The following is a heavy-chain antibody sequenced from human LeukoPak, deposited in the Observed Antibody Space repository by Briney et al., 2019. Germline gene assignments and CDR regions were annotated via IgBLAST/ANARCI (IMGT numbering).Heavy chain of an antibody. D-gene: IGHD6-13*01. V-gene: IGHV4-34*01. J-gene: IGHJ6*03. Sequence: KTSETLSLTCAVYGGSFSGYYWSWIRQPPGKGLEWIGEINHSGSTNYNPSLKSRVTISVDTSKNQFSLKLSSVTAADTAVYYCARHIADYYYYYYMDVWGKGTTVTISS. CDR3: ARHIADYYYYYYMDV. CDR2: INHSGST. CDR1: GGSFSGYY.